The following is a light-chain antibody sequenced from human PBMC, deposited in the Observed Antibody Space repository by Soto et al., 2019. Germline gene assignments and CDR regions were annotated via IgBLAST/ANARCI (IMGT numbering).Light chain of an antibody. CDR2: DVS. CDR3: QQRTNWPVT. J-gene: IGKJ5*01. Sequence: EIVFTQSPATLSLSPGERATLSCRASQSVSSYLAWYQQKPGQAPRLLIYDVSNRATGIPARFSGSGSGTDFTLTISSLEPEDFALYYCQQRTNWPVTFGQGTRLEIK. V-gene: IGKV3-11*01. CDR1: QSVSSY.